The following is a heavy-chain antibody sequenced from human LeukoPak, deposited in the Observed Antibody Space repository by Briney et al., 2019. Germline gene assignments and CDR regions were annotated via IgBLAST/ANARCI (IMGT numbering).Heavy chain of an antibody. CDR3: ARGHSSSWFDY. Sequence: SETLSLTCAVYGGSFSGYYLSWIRQPPGKGLEWIGEINHNGSTNYNPSLKSRVTLSVDTSKNQFSLKLSSVTAADTAVYYCARGHSSSWFDYWGQGTLVTVSS. CDR2: INHNGST. V-gene: IGHV4-34*01. D-gene: IGHD6-6*01. CDR1: GGSFSGYY. J-gene: IGHJ4*02.